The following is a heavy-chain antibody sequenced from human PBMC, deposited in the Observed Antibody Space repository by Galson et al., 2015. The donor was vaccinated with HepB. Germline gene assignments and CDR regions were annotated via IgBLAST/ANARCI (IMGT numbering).Heavy chain of an antibody. CDR2: ISAYNGNT. CDR1: GYTFTSYG. J-gene: IGHJ4*02. Sequence: SVKVSCKASGYTFTSYGISWERQAPGQGLEWMGWISAYNGNTNYAQKLQGRVTMTTDTSTSTAYMELRSLRSDDTAVYYCARDPRITIFGVVAPGYYFDYWGQGTLVTVSS. V-gene: IGHV1-18*01. D-gene: IGHD3-3*01. CDR3: ARDPRITIFGVVAPGYYFDY.